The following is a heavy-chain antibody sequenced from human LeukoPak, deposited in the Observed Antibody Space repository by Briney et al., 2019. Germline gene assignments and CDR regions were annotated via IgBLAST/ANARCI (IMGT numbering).Heavy chain of an antibody. J-gene: IGHJ4*02. CDR1: GFTFRSYW. Sequence: PGGSLRISCAASGFTFRSYWMRWVRQAPGKGLEWVANINEDGSYKYHADSVKGRLTISRDNAKNSLYLQMNSLRAEDTAVYYCARNATRGGDNDYWGQGTRVIVSS. D-gene: IGHD2-21*02. CDR2: INEDGSYK. V-gene: IGHV3-7*01. CDR3: ARNATRGGDNDY.